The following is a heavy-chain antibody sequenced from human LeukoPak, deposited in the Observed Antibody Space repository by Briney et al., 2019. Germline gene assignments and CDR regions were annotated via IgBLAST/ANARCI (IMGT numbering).Heavy chain of an antibody. D-gene: IGHD2-15*01. CDR2: IYYSEGT. CDR3: ARDRYCSGRSCYGPPDY. V-gene: IGHV4-39*07. J-gene: IGHJ4*02. CDR1: GDSISSRSYY. Sequence: SETLSLTCTVSGDSISSRSYYWGWIRQPPGKGLEWTGSIYYSEGTYYNPSLKSRVTISIDTSKNQFSLKLHSVTAADTAVYYCARDRYCSGRSCYGPPDYWGQGVLVTVSS.